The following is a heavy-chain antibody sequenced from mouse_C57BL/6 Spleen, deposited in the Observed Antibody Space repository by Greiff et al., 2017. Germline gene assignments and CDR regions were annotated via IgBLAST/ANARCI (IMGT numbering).Heavy chain of an antibody. V-gene: IGHV5-6*01. D-gene: IGHD2-3*01. CDR3: ARQWIYDGYYVDY. Sequence: EVQGVESGGDLVKPGGSLKLSCAASGFTFSSYGMSWVRQTPDKRLEWVATISSGGSYTYYPDSVKGRFTISRDNAKNTLYLQMSSLKSEDTAMYYCARQWIYDGYYVDYWGQGTTLTVSS. CDR1: GFTFSSYG. J-gene: IGHJ2*01. CDR2: ISSGGSYT.